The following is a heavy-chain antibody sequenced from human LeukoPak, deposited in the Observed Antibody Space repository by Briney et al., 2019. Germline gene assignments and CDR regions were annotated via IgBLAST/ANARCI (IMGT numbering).Heavy chain of an antibody. D-gene: IGHD1-14*01. Sequence: GGSLRLSCAASGFTFSSYSMNWVRQAPGKGLEWVSSISSSSSYIYYADPVKGRFTISRDNAKNSLYLQMNSLRAEDTAVYYCARGPEDAKGFYFDYWGQGTLVTVSS. CDR1: GFTFSSYS. V-gene: IGHV3-21*01. CDR3: ARGPEDAKGFYFDY. CDR2: ISSSSSYI. J-gene: IGHJ4*02.